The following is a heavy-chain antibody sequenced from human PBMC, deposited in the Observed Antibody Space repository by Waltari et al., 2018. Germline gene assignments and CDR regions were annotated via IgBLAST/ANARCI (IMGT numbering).Heavy chain of an antibody. D-gene: IGHD2-15*01. J-gene: IGHJ4*02. CDR1: GGSLRTTGYF. CDR3: AGGPFPLTVHF. V-gene: IGHV4-39*07. CDR2: MYYESGTT. Sequence: QLQLQESGPGLVRPSETLSLTCPNSGGSLRTTGYFWGWFRQPPGKGPEWIGSMYYESGTTHYKPSLKSRLAISGDTSMNQFSLDLTSVTAADTAVYFCAGGPFPLTVHFWGQGTLVVVSS.